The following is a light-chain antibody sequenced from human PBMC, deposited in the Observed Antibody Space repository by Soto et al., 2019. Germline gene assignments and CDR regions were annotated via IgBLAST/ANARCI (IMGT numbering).Light chain of an antibody. J-gene: IGLJ2*01. CDR1: SSNIGSNY. V-gene: IGLV1-47*01. CDR3: AAWDDSLSVV. Sequence: QSVLTQPPSASGTPGQRGTISCSGRSSNIGSNYVYWYQQLPGTAPKLLIFRNNQRPSGVPDRFSGSKSGTSASLAISGLRSDDEADYYCAAWDDSLSVVFGGGTKVTVL. CDR2: RNN.